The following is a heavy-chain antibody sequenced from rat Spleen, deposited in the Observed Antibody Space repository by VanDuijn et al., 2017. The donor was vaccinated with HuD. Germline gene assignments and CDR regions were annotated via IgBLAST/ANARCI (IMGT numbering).Heavy chain of an antibody. V-gene: IGHV5-29*01. CDR1: GFAFSDFY. J-gene: IGHJ2*01. D-gene: IGHD4-4*01. CDR2: ISYDGSNT. CDR3: ARDRGCNYFDY. Sequence: EVQLVESDGGLVQPGRSLKLSCAASGFAFSDFYMAWVRQAPTKGLEWIATISYDGSNTYYPDSVKGRFTISRDNAKSTLYLQMNSLRSEDTATYYCARDRGCNYFDYWGQGVMVTVSS.